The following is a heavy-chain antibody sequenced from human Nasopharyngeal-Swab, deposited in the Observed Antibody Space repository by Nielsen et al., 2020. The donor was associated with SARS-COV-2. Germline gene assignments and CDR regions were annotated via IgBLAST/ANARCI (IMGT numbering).Heavy chain of an antibody. V-gene: IGHV1-8*01. J-gene: IGHJ4*02. Sequence: VRQAPGQGLEWMGWMNPNSGNTGYAQKFQGRVTMTRNTSISTAYMELSSLRSEDTAVYYCARAGKIQLWFNSLYYFDYWGQGTLVTVSS. CDR2: MNPNSGNT. CDR3: ARAGKIQLWFNSLYYFDY. D-gene: IGHD5-18*01.